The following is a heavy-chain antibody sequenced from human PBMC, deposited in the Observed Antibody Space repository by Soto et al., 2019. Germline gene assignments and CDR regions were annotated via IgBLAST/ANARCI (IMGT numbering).Heavy chain of an antibody. CDR1: GGSFSGYY. V-gene: IGHV4-34*01. J-gene: IGHJ5*02. Sequence: PSETLSLTCAVYGGSFSGYYWSWIRQPPGKGLEWIGEINHSGSTNYNPSLKSRVTISVDTSKNQFSLKLSSVTAADTAVYYCARVVPVGYCSGGSCPPGNWFDPWGQGTLVTVSS. CDR3: ARVVPVGYCSGGSCPPGNWFDP. D-gene: IGHD2-15*01. CDR2: INHSGST.